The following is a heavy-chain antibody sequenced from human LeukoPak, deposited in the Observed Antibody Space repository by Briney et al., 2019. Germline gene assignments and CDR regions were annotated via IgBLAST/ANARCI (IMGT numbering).Heavy chain of an antibody. D-gene: IGHD6-13*01. CDR3: TTDGEGGSSWQY. V-gene: IGHV3-15*01. Sequence: PGGSLRLSCAASGFTFSNAWMSWVRQAPGKGLGWVGRIKSKTDGETTDYAAPVKGRFTISRDDSKNTLYLQMNSLKTEDTAVYYCTTDGEGGSSWQYWGQGTLVTVSS. CDR2: IKSKTDGETT. J-gene: IGHJ4*02. CDR1: GFTFSNAW.